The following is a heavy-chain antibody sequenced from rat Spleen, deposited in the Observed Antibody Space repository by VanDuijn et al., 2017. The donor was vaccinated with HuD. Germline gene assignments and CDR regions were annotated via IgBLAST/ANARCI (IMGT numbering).Heavy chain of an antibody. CDR2: INSAGTT. J-gene: IGHJ3*01. D-gene: IGHD1-1*01. CDR3: ARSDGVHYYLPFAD. V-gene: IGHV3-3*01. Sequence: EVQLQESGPGPVKVSESLSLTCSVTGHSITSSYRWNWIRKFPGNKLEWMGYINSAGTTNYNPSLKSRISITRDTSKNHCFLQVNSLSSEDTATYYCARSDGVHYYLPFADWGQGTLVTASS. CDR1: GHSITSSYR.